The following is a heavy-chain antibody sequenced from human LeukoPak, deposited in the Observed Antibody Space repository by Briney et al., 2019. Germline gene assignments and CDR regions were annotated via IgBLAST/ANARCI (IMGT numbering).Heavy chain of an antibody. CDR2: IYYSGST. D-gene: IGHD3-22*01. Sequence: PSETLSLTCTVSGGSISSYYWSWIRQPPGKGLEWIGYIYYSGSTNYNPSLKSRVTISVDTSKNQFSLKLSSVTAADTAVYYCARIVRYYYDRSDYWGQGTLVTVSS. J-gene: IGHJ4*02. V-gene: IGHV4-59*01. CDR3: ARIVRYYYDRSDY. CDR1: GGSISSYY.